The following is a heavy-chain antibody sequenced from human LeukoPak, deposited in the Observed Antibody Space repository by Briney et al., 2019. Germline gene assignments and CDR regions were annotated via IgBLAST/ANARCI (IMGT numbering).Heavy chain of an antibody. D-gene: IGHD3-3*01. CDR2: TYYSGSS. CDR3: ARLSILAPWSWNFDF. CDR1: GYSISSGYY. Sequence: PSETLSLTCAVSGYSISSGYYWAWIRQPPGKGVEWIGITYYSGSSYYNPSVKRRVPLAVDTSKNQFSLKLSSVTAADTAVYNCARLSILAPWSWNFDFWGQGTLVTVSS. V-gene: IGHV4-38-2*01. J-gene: IGHJ4*01.